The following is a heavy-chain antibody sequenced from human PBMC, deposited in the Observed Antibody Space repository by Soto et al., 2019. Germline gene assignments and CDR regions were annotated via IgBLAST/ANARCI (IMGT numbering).Heavy chain of an antibody. J-gene: IGHJ6*02. CDR1: GFTFSSYG. CDR2: ISYDGSIK. D-gene: IGHD3-22*01. V-gene: IGHV3-30*03. Sequence: GRSLRLSCAAFGFTFSSYGMHWVRQAPGKGLEWVAIISYDGSIKYYADSVKGRFTISRDNSKNTLYLQMSSLRIEDTAVYYCARRYYDSSGYHSGYYYGMDVWGQGTTVTVSS. CDR3: ARRYYDSSGYHSGYYYGMDV.